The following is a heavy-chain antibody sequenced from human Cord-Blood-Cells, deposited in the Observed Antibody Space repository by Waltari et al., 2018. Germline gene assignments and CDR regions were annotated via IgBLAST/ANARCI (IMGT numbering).Heavy chain of an antibody. CDR3: ARDDRGYCSSTSGYDDFDI. CDR2: IYYSGSN. Sequence: QVQLQESGPGLVKPSQTLSLTCTVPGGSISSGGYYWRWIRQQPGKGLEWIGYIYYSGSNSYTPSVKARVTIEVDRSNDQFSLKLSSVTAASTAVYYCARDDRGYCSSTSGYDDFDIWGQGTMVTVSS. CDR1: GGSISSGGYY. V-gene: IGHV4-31*03. J-gene: IGHJ3*02. D-gene: IGHD2-2*01.